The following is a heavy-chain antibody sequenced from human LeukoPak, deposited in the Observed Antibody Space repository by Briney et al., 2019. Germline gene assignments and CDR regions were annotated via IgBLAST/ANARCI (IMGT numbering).Heavy chain of an antibody. J-gene: IGHJ4*02. CDR2: ISAYNGNT. CDR3: ARDTSWAAAGTGVDY. CDR1: GYTFTSYG. Sequence: GASVKVSCKASGYTFTSYGISWVRQAPGQGLEWMGWISAYNGNTNYAQKLQGRVTMTTDTSTSTAYMELRSLRSDDTAVYYCARDTSWAAAGTGVDYWGQGTLVTLSS. D-gene: IGHD6-13*01. V-gene: IGHV1-18*01.